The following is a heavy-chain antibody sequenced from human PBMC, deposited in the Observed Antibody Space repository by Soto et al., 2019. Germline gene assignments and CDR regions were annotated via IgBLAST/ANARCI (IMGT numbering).Heavy chain of an antibody. CDR1: GGSLTSYD. D-gene: IGHD4-17*01. V-gene: IGHV4-59*01. J-gene: IGHJ4*02. Sequence: SETLCLTSTVSGGSLTSYDGSWIRQPPGKGLEWIGYVYYSGSTNYNPSYKGRVTISVDTSKKQFSLKLRSVTAADTAVYYCARSDFGDPNPFDYWGQGALVTVSS. CDR2: VYYSGST. CDR3: ARSDFGDPNPFDY.